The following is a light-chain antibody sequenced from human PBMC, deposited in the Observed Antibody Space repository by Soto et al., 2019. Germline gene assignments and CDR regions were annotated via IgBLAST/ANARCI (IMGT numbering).Light chain of an antibody. CDR3: GTWDNSLSAWV. CDR1: SSSIGKNY. V-gene: IGLV1-51*02. J-gene: IGLJ3*02. Sequence: QSVLTQPPSVSAAPGQKVTISCSGSSSSIGKNYVSWYQQFPGTAPKLLIYESNKRPSGIPDRFSGSKSGTSATLGITGLQTGDEADYYCGTWDNSLSAWVFGGGTQRTVL. CDR2: ESN.